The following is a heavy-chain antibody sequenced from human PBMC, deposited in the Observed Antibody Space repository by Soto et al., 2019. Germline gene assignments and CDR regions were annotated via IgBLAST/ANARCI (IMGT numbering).Heavy chain of an antibody. CDR1: GGSISSGDYY. CDR2: IYYSGST. D-gene: IGHD3-10*01. V-gene: IGHV4-30-4*01. Sequence: HSETLSLTCTVSGGSISSGDYYWSWIRQPPGKGLEWIGYIYYSGSTYYNPSLKSRVTISVDTSKNQFSLKLSSVTAADTAVYHCARVHTRLLWFGRDNWFDPWGQGTLVTVSS. J-gene: IGHJ5*02. CDR3: ARVHTRLLWFGRDNWFDP.